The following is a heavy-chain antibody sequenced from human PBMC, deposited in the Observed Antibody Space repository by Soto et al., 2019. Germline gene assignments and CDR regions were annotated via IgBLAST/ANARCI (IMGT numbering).Heavy chain of an antibody. CDR3: ARDSRYYFDY. J-gene: IGHJ4*02. V-gene: IGHV1-18*01. CDR1: GYTFTSYG. Sequence: QVQLVQSGAEVKKPGASVKVSCKASGYTFTSYGISWGRQDPGQGLEWMGWSSAYNGNTNYAQELKGKVTMTTDTSTSTAYMELRSLRSDDTAVYYCARDSRYYFDYWGQGTLVTVSS. CDR2: SSAYNGNT.